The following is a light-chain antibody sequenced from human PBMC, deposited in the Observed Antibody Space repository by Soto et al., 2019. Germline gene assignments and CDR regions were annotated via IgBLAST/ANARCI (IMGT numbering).Light chain of an antibody. CDR2: GTS. Sequence: IVMTQSPATLSVSPGERPTLSCRASQSVGRSLAWYQQKPGQAPRLLIYGTSARATGIPATFSGSGSGTEFTLTISSLQSEDFAIYYCQQYDNWPSVTFGGGTKVDIK. V-gene: IGKV3-15*01. CDR1: QSVGRS. J-gene: IGKJ4*01. CDR3: QQYDNWPSVT.